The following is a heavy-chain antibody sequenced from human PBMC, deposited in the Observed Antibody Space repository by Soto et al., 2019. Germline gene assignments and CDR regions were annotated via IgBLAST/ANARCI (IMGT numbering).Heavy chain of an antibody. V-gene: IGHV5-51*01. CDR1: VYSFTSYW. Sequence: GESLKISCKGSVYSFTSYWIGWVRQMPGKGLEWMGIIYPGDSDTRYSPSFQGQVTISADKSISTAYLQWSSLKASDTAMYYCARWKGAAAGFYYFDYWGQGTLVTVSS. D-gene: IGHD6-13*01. CDR2: IYPGDSDT. CDR3: ARWKGAAAGFYYFDY. J-gene: IGHJ4*02.